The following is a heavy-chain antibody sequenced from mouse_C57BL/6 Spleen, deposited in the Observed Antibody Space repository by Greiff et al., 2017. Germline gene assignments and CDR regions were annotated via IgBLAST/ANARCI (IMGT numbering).Heavy chain of an antibody. J-gene: IGHJ3*01. CDR1: GFKFTDYN. V-gene: IGHV1-22*01. CDR3: ATETAWFAY. Sequence: EVQLQQSGPELVKPGASVKMSCKASGFKFTDYNMHWVKQSDGKSLEWIGYINPNNGGTSYIQNFKGKATLTVNKSSSPAYMELRSLTSEDSAVYCCATETAWFAYWGQGTLVTVSA. CDR2: INPNNGGT.